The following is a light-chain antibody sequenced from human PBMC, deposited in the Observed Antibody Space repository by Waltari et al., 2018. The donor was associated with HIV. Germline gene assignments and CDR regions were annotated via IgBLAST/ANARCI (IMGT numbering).Light chain of an antibody. CDR2: STN. CDR3: VLYMGSGIWV. V-gene: IGLV8-61*01. CDR1: SGSVSTSYY. J-gene: IGLJ3*02. Sequence: QTVVTQEPSFSVSPGGTVTLTCGLSSGSVSTSYYPSWYQQTPGQAPRTFTVSTNTRSSWVPDRFSGSIRGNKAALTITGAQADDESDYYCVLYMGSGIWVFGGGTKLTVL.